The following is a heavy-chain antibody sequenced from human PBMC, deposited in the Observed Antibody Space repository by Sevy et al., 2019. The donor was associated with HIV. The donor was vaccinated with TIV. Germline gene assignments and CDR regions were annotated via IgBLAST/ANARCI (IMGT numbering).Heavy chain of an antibody. CDR3: ASALTGITIALGSRYAFDI. Sequence: ASVKVSCKASGGTFSSYAISWVRQAPGQGLEWMGGIIPIFGTANYAQKFQGRVTITADESTSTAYMELSSLRSEDTAVYYCASALTGITIALGSRYAFDIWGQGTMVTVSS. J-gene: IGHJ3*02. V-gene: IGHV1-69*13. CDR2: IIPIFGTA. D-gene: IGHD3-10*01. CDR1: GGTFSSYA.